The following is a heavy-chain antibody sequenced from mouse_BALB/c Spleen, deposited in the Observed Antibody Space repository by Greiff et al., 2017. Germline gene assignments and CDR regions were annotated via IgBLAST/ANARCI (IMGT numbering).Heavy chain of an antibody. D-gene: IGHD2-10*02. J-gene: IGHJ4*01. V-gene: IGHV3-2*02. CDR3: ARLYGNYAMDY. CDR2: ISYSGST. CDR1: GYSITSDYA. Sequence: DVKLQESGPGLVKPSQSLSLTCTVTGYSITSDYAWNWIRQFPGNKLEWMGYISYSGSTSYNPSLKSRISITRDTSKNQFFLQLNSVTTEDTATYYCARLYGNYAMDYWGQGTSVTVSS.